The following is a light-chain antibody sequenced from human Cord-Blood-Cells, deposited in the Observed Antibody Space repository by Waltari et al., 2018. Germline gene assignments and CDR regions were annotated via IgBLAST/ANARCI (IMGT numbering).Light chain of an antibody. CDR2: RNN. Sequence: QSVLTQPPSASGTPGQRVTISCSGSSSNIGSNYVYWYQQLPGTAPKLLIDRNNQRPSGVPDRFSGSKSGTSASLAISGLRSEDEADYYCAAWDDSLSGPVFGGGTKLPVL. V-gene: IGLV1-47*01. CDR3: AAWDDSLSGPV. J-gene: IGLJ3*02. CDR1: SSNIGSNY.